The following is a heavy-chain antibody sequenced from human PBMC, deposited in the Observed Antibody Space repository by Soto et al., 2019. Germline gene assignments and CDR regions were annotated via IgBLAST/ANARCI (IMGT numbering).Heavy chain of an antibody. V-gene: IGHV4-34*01. CDR3: ARGQRYCSTSSCPRTFLDY. CDR2: IHDSGST. D-gene: IGHD2-15*01. CDR1: GGSFSGYY. J-gene: IGHJ4*02. Sequence: SETLSLTCAVYGGSFSGYYWSWIRQPPGKGLEWIGEIHDSGSTNNNPSLKSRVTISVDTSKNQFSLKVRSVTAADTAVYYCARGQRYCSTSSCPRTFLDYWGQGTLVTVSS.